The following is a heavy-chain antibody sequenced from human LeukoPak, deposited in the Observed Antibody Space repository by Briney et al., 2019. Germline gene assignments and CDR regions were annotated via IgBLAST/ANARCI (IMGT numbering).Heavy chain of an antibody. D-gene: IGHD3-3*01. CDR1: GGSFSSYV. CDR2: IIPVLGVS. V-gene: IGHV1-69*04. J-gene: IGHJ4*02. CDR3: ARVGSGIVDY. Sequence: GASVKVSCKASGGSFSSYVITWVRQAPGQGLEWMGRIIPVLGVSNFAQKFQGRVTITADKSTNTAHMELSRLESGDTAVYYCARVGSGIVDYWGQGTLVTVSS.